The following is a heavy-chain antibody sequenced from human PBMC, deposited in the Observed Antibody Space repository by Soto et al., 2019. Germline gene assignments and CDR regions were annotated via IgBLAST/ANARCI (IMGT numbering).Heavy chain of an antibody. CDR3: ARVSREVVPAAIDY. D-gene: IGHD2-2*01. CDR2: INSDGSST. V-gene: IGHV3-74*01. Sequence: EVQLVESGGGLVQPGGSLSLSCAASGFTFSSYWIHWVRQAPGKGLVWVSRINSDGSSTTYADSVKGRFTISRDNAKNTLYLQMTSLRAEDTAVYYCARVSREVVPAAIDYWGQGTLVTVSS. CDR1: GFTFSSYW. J-gene: IGHJ4*02.